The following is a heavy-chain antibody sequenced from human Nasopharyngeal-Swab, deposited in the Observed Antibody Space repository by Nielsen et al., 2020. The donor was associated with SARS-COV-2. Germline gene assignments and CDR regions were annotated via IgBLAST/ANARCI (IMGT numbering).Heavy chain of an antibody. J-gene: IGHJ5*02. D-gene: IGHD3-3*01. CDR3: ARDRTIFGVVQGWFDP. CDR2: IYYSGST. V-gene: IGHV4-59*01. Sequence: IRQPPGKGLEWIGYIYYSGSTNYNPSLKSRVTISVDTSKNQFSLKLSSVTAADTAVYYCARDRTIFGVVQGWFDPWGQGTLVTVSS.